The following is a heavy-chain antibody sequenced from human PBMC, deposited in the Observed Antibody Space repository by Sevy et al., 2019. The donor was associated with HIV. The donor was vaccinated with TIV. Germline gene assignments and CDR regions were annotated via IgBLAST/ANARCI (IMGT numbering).Heavy chain of an antibody. CDR1: GFTFSSYA. D-gene: IGHD3-22*01. J-gene: IGHJ4*02. V-gene: IGHV3-23*01. Sequence: GGFLRLSCAASGFTFSSYAMSWVRQAPGKGLEWVSAISGSGGSTYYADSVKGRFTISRDNSKNTLYLQMNSLRAEDTAVYYCAKDQFTPSSGYYRPLDYWGQGTLVTVSS. CDR3: AKDQFTPSSGYYRPLDY. CDR2: ISGSGGST.